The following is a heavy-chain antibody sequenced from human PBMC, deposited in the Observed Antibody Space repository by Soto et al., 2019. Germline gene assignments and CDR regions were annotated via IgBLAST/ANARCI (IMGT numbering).Heavy chain of an antibody. CDR3: AKRRGAGGHLDY. CDR2: VSIGGST. CDR1: GFTFSSYA. D-gene: IGHD2-15*01. J-gene: IGHJ4*02. Sequence: DVQLLESGGGLVQPEGSLRLSCAASGFTFSSYAMGWVRQGPGKGLEWVAVVSIGGSTHYAASVKGRFTISRDNSKNTLSLQMNSLTAEDTAVYFCAKRRGAGGHLDYWCQGDLVTASS. V-gene: IGHV3-23*01.